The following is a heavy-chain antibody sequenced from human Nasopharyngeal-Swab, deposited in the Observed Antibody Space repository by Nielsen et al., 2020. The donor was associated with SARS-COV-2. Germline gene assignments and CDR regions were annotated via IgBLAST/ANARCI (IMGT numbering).Heavy chain of an antibody. V-gene: IGHV3-48*03. D-gene: IGHD3-3*01. CDR1: GFTFSSYE. Sequence: GESLKISYAASGFTFSSYEMNWVRQAPGKGLEWVSYISSSGSTIYYADSVKGRFTISRDNAKNSLYLQMNSLRAEDTAVYYCARVPGITIFGVVIDGYYGMDVWGQGTTVTVSS. CDR3: ARVPGITIFGVVIDGYYGMDV. CDR2: ISSSGSTI. J-gene: IGHJ6*02.